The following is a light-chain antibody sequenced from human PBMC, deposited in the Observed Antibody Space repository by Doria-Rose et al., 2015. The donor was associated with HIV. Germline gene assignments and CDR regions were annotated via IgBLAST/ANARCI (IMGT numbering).Light chain of an antibody. Sequence: EIVMTQSSESLGMSLGERATLNCKSNQSLLYTSKNYLAWYQQKPGQPPKLLIYWASTRQSGVPARFSSSGSGTDFTLTISSLEAEDVAVYYCQQYYDTPSFGPGTTVDIK. J-gene: IGKJ3*01. CDR1: QSLLYTSKNY. V-gene: IGKV4-1*01. CDR2: WAS. CDR3: QQYYDTPS.